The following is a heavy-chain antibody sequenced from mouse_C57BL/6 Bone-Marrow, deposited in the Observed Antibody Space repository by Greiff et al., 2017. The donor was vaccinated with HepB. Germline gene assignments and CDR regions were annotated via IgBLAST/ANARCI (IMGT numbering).Heavy chain of an antibody. J-gene: IGHJ3*01. Sequence: QVQLKESGAELARPGASVKLSCKASGYTFTSYGISWVKQRTGQGLEWIGEIYPRSGNTYYTEKFKGKSTLTADKSSSTAYMELRSLTSEDSAVYFCARFDYDEGAWFAYWGQGTLVTVSA. CDR1: GYTFTSYG. CDR3: ARFDYDEGAWFAY. CDR2: IYPRSGNT. D-gene: IGHD2-4*01. V-gene: IGHV1-81*01.